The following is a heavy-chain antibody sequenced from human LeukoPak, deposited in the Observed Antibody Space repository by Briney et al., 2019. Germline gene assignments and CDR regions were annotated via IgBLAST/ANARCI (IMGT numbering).Heavy chain of an antibody. CDR2: ISGSGVST. V-gene: IGHV3-23*01. J-gene: IGHJ5*02. Sequence: PGGSLRLSCAASGFTFSSYAMSWVRQAPGKGLEWVSAISGSGVSTYYADSVKGRFTISRDNSKNTLYLQMNSLRAEDTAVYYCAKDRPEKKDIVVVPAAGATRFDPWGQGTLVTVSS. D-gene: IGHD2-2*01. CDR1: GFTFSSYA. CDR3: AKDRPEKKDIVVVPAAGATRFDP.